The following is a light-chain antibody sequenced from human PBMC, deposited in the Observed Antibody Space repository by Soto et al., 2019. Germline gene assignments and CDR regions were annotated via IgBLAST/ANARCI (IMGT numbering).Light chain of an antibody. CDR3: QQRSNWPYT. J-gene: IGKJ2*01. CDR1: QSVSSY. Sequence: EIVLTQSPATLSLSPGERATLSCRASQSVSSYLAWYQQKPDQAPRLVIYDASNTATGIPARFSGSGSGTDFTLTISSLEPEDFAVYSCQQRSNWPYTFGQGTKLEIK. V-gene: IGKV3-11*01. CDR2: DAS.